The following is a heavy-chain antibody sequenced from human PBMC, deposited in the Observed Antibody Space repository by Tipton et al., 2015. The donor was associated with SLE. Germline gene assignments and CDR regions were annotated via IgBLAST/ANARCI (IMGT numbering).Heavy chain of an antibody. D-gene: IGHD3-10*01. J-gene: IGHJ6*03. Sequence: TLSLTCSVSGGSISSTSYYWGWIRQPPGKGLEWIGSIYYSVSTYYNPSLTSRVTISVDTSKNQFSLKLSSVTAADTAVYYCARAGAPTYFYYYYYMDVWGKGTTVTVSS. CDR2: IYYSVST. CDR3: ARAGAPTYFYYYYYMDV. CDR1: GGSISSTSYY. V-gene: IGHV4-39*07.